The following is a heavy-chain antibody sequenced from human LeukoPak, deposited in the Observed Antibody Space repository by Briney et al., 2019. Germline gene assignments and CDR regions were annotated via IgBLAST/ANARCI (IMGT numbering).Heavy chain of an antibody. D-gene: IGHD2-2*01. V-gene: IGHV4-38-2*02. J-gene: IGHJ5*02. CDR2: IYHSGST. CDR1: GYSISSGYY. CDR3: ARDRADIVVVPAASAFDP. Sequence: SETLSLTCTDSGYSISSGYYWGWIRQPPGKGLEWIGSIYHSGSTYYNPSLKSRVTISVDTSKNQFSLKLSSVTAADTAVYYCARDRADIVVVPAASAFDPWGQGTLVTVSS.